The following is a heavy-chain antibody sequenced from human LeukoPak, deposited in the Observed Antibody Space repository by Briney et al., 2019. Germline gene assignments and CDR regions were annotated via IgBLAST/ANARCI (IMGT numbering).Heavy chain of an antibody. CDR2: FDPEDGET. Sequence: ASVKVSCKVSGYTLTELSMHWVRQAPGKGLQWMGGFDPEDGETIYAQKFQGRVTMTEDTSTDTAYMELSSLRSEDTAVYYCAAGPLSRERWFDPWGQGTLVTVSS. D-gene: IGHD1-1*01. CDR1: GYTLTELS. J-gene: IGHJ5*02. V-gene: IGHV1-24*01. CDR3: AAGPLSRERWFDP.